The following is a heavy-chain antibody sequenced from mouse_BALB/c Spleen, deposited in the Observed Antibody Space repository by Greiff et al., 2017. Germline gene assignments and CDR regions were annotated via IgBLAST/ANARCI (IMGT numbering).Heavy chain of an antibody. Sequence: QVQLQQSGAELVKPGASVKLSCKTSGYTFTSYWIQWVKQRPGQGLGWIGEIFPGTGTTYYNEKFKGKATLTIDTSSSTAYMQLSSLTSEDSAFYFCARSLYYGSRYWYFDVWGAGTTVTVSS. CDR3: ARSLYYGSRYWYFDV. J-gene: IGHJ1*01. CDR1: GYTFTSYW. V-gene: IGHV1S132*01. CDR2: IFPGTGTT. D-gene: IGHD1-1*01.